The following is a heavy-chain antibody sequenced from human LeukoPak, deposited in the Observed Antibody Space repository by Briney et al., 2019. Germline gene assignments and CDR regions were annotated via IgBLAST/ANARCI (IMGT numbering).Heavy chain of an antibody. V-gene: IGHV1-2*02. J-gene: IGHJ4*02. CDR3: VRERRATADY. CDR2: INSGSGDT. CDR1: GYSFTDYY. Sequence: GASVKVSCQASGYSFTDYYMHWVRQAPGQGLEWIGWINSGSGDTNYAQKFQGRVTVTRDTSNSTTYMEVSNLRSDDTAVYHCVRERRATADYWGQGTLVTVSS. D-gene: IGHD1-26*01.